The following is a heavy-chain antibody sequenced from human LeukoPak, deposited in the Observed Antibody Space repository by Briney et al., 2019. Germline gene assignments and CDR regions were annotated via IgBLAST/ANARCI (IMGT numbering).Heavy chain of an antibody. D-gene: IGHD3-22*01. J-gene: IGHJ4*02. V-gene: IGHV4-38-2*02. CDR1: GSSISGSF. CDR2: IYHSGIT. Sequence: PSETLSLTCTVSGSSISGSFWGWIRQPPEKGLEYIGSIYHSGITYYNPSLRGRVTMSVDTSENQFSLKLSSVTAADTAVYYCARRITMMESFDYWGQGTLVTVSS. CDR3: ARRITMMESFDY.